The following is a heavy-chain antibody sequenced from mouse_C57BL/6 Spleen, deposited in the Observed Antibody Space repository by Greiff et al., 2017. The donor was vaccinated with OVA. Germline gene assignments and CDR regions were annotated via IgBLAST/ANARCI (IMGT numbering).Heavy chain of an antibody. V-gene: IGHV5-12*01. Sequence: EVQLQESGGGLVQPGGSLKLSCAASGFTFSDYYMYWVRQTPEKRLEWVAYISNGGGSTYYPDTVKGRFTISRDNAKNTLYLQMSRLKSEDTAMYYCARHERNYDDAMDYWGQGTSVTVSS. CDR2: ISNGGGST. J-gene: IGHJ4*01. CDR1: GFTFSDYY. D-gene: IGHD2-4*01. CDR3: ARHERNYDDAMDY.